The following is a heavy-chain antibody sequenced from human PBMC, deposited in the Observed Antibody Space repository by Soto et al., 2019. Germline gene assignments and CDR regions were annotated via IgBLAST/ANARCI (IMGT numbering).Heavy chain of an antibody. V-gene: IGHV4-59*01. CDR1: GGSISSYY. CDR3: ARASTGAYCGGDCPTVNFDY. D-gene: IGHD2-21*02. J-gene: IGHJ4*02. Sequence: PSETLSLTCTVSGGSISSYYWSWIRQPPGKGLEWIGYIYYSGSTNYNPSLKSRVTISVDTSKNQFSLKLSSVTAADTAVYYCARASTGAYCGGDCPTVNFDYWGQGTLVTVSS. CDR2: IYYSGST.